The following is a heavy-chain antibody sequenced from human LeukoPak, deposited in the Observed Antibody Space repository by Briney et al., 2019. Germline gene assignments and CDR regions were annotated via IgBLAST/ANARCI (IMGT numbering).Heavy chain of an antibody. CDR2: INPNSGGT. D-gene: IGHD3-3*01. CDR1: GYTFTGYY. Sequence: GASVKVSCKASGYTFTGYYMHWVRQAPGQGLEWMGWINPNSGGTNYAQKFQGRVTMTRDTSISTAYMELSRLRSEDTAVYYCVRGNRKPPTIFGVVRGVPGYYYMDVWGKGTTVTVSS. CDR3: VRGNRKPPTIFGVVRGVPGYYYMDV. V-gene: IGHV1-2*02. J-gene: IGHJ6*03.